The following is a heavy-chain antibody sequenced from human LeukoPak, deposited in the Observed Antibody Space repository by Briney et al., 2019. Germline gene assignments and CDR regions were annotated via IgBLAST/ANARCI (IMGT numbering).Heavy chain of an antibody. CDR3: ARAYGDYALHY. CDR2: ISYSGST. J-gene: IGHJ4*02. V-gene: IGHV4-30-4*08. CDR1: GDSITSVDYY. D-gene: IGHD4-17*01. Sequence: SETLSLTCTVSGDSITSVDYYWSWIRQPPGKGLEWIRYISYSGSTYYNPSLKSRITISVDTSKNQFSLKLSSVSAADTAVYFCARAYGDYALHYWGQGTLVTVSS.